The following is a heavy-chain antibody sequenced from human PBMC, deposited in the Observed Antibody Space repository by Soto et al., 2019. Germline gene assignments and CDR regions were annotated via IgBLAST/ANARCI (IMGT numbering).Heavy chain of an antibody. CDR1: GGTFSSYA. D-gene: IGHD3-22*01. Sequence: QVQLVQSGAEVKKPGSSVKVSCKASGGTFSSYAISWVRQAPGQGLEWMRGIITIFGTANYAQKFQGRVTITAYEATSTAYMGLSRLRSDDTAVDYCARSYYDSRGFECWYFDYWGQGTLVTVSS. CDR3: ARSYYDSRGFECWYFDY. V-gene: IGHV1-69*01. CDR2: IITIFGTA. J-gene: IGHJ4*02.